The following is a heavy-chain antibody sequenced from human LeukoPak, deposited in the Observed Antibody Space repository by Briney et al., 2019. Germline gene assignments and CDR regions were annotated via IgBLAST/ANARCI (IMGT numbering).Heavy chain of an antibody. V-gene: IGHV1-8*01. CDR2: MNPNSGNT. CDR1: GYTFTSYD. J-gene: IGHJ5*02. CDR3: ARAVRRPYTIFGAVTLPPDNWFDP. D-gene: IGHD3-3*01. Sequence: ASVKVSCKASGYTFTSYDVNWVRQATGQGLERMGWMNPNSGNTGYAQKFQGRGTITRNTSISTAYMELSSVRSEDTAVYYCARAVRRPYTIFGAVTLPPDNWFDPWGQGTLVTVSS.